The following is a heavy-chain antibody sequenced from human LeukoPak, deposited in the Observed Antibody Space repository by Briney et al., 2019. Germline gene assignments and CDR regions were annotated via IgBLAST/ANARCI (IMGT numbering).Heavy chain of an antibody. Sequence: GSLRLSCAASGFTFSSYAMHWVRQAPGKGLEWVAVISYDGSNKYYADSVEGRFTISRDNSKNTLYLQMNSLRAEDTAVYYCAREFGGATDYWGQGTLVTVSS. CDR3: AREFGGATDY. D-gene: IGHD3-16*01. V-gene: IGHV3-30-3*01. CDR1: GFTFSSYA. J-gene: IGHJ4*02. CDR2: ISYDGSNK.